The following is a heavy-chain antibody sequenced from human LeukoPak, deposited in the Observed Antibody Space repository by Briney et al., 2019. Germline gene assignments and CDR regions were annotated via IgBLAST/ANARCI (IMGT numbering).Heavy chain of an antibody. V-gene: IGHV4-39*01. CDR1: GGSISSSSYY. J-gene: IGHJ6*03. CDR3: ARQLAYYYYYYMDV. CDR2: IYYSGST. Sequence: SETLSLTCTVSGGSISSSSYYWGWIRQPPGKGLEWIGSIYYSGSTYYNPSLKSRVTISVDTSKNQFSLKLSSVTAADTAVYYCARQLAYYYYYYMDVWGKGTTVTVSS. D-gene: IGHD1-1*01.